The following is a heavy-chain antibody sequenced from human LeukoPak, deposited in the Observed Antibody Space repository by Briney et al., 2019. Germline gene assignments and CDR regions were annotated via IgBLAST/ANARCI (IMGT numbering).Heavy chain of an antibody. D-gene: IGHD6-19*01. CDR1: GAPISTSNHY. J-gene: IGHJ4*02. CDR2: IYYIGST. V-gene: IGHV4-39*07. Sequence: SETLSLTCTVSGAPISTSNHYWGWIRQPPGKGLEWIANIYYIGSTYYNPSLKSQVTISVDTSKNQFSLKLNSVTAADTAVYYCARHAVYAGSGWAFDYWGQGTLVTVSS. CDR3: ARHAVYAGSGWAFDY.